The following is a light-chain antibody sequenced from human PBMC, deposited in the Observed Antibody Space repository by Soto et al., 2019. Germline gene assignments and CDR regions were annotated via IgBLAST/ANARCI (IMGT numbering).Light chain of an antibody. J-gene: IGLJ2*01. CDR2: DVS. Sequence: QSALTQPASVSGSPGQSITISCTGTSSDVGGYNYVSWYQQHPGKAPKLMIYDVSNRPSGVSNRFSGSKSGNTASLTISGLQAEDEADYYCSSYTSSSSFSVVFGGGTKLTVL. CDR1: SSDVGGYNY. V-gene: IGLV2-14*01. CDR3: SSYTSSSSFSVV.